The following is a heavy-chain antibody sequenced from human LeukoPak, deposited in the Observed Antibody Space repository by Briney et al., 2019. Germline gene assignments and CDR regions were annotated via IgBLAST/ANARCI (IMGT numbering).Heavy chain of an antibody. Sequence: SETLSLTCAVYGGSFSGYYWSWIRQPPGKGLEWIGEINHSGSTNYNPSLKSRVTISVDTSKNQFSLELSSVTAADTAVYYCARGKTGYYYYYYYMDVWGKGTTVTVSS. CDR3: ARGKTGYYYYYYYMDV. V-gene: IGHV4-34*01. D-gene: IGHD7-27*01. J-gene: IGHJ6*03. CDR2: INHSGST. CDR1: GGSFSGYY.